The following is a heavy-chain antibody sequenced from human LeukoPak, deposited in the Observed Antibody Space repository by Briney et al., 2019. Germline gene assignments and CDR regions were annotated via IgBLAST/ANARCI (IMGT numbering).Heavy chain of an antibody. V-gene: IGHV5-51*01. CDR3: ARRGQSGYSSGPEGLDL. CDR2: IYPGDSDT. Sequence: GESLQISCKASTYSFTRYWIAWVRQVPGKGMEWMGTIYPGDSDTRYNPPFQGHVTISADKSITTAFLQWSSLKASDTAVYYCARRGQSGYSSGPEGLDLWGQGTMVTVSS. D-gene: IGHD5-18*01. J-gene: IGHJ3*01. CDR1: TYSFTRYW.